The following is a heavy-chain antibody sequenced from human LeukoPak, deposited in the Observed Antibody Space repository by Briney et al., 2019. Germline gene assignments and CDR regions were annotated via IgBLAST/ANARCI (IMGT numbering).Heavy chain of an antibody. CDR3: ARDSGYSYGYSNFDY. CDR1: GGTFISYA. D-gene: IGHD5-18*01. CDR2: IIPIFGTA. V-gene: IGHV1-69*13. J-gene: IGHJ4*02. Sequence: GASVKVSCKASGGTFISYAISWVRQAPGQGLEWMGGIIPIFGTANYAQKFQGRVTITADESTSTAYMELSSLRSEDTAVYYCARDSGYSYGYSNFDYWGQGTLVTVSS.